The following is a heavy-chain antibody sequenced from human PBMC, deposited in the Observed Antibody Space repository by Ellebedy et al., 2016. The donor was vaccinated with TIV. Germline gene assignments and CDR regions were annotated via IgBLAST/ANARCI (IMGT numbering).Heavy chain of an antibody. CDR3: ARDARFIDQQHNWFDP. CDR1: GVTFSDYY. CDR2: ISNSGSTI. D-gene: IGHD2-2*01. J-gene: IGHJ5*02. V-gene: IGHV3-11*01. Sequence: GGSLRLSCAASGVTFSDYYMIWIRQAPGKGLEWVSYISNSGSTIYYADSVKGRFTISRDNAKNSLSLLMNSLRAEDTAVYYCARDARFIDQQHNWFDPWGQGTLVTVSS.